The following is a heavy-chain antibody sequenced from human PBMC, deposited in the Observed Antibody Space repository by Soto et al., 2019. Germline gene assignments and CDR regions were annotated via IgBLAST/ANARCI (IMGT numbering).Heavy chain of an antibody. D-gene: IGHD5-18*01. J-gene: IGHJ6*02. CDR1: GYSSSSGYY. Sequence: SETLSLTCAVSGYSSSSGYYWGFIRQPPGKGLEWIGSIYHSGSTYYNPSLKSRVTISVDTSKNQFSLKLSSVTAADTAVYYCARGRGYSYGYNYYYGMDVWGQGTTVTVSS. CDR2: IYHSGST. CDR3: ARGRGYSYGYNYYYGMDV. V-gene: IGHV4-38-2*01.